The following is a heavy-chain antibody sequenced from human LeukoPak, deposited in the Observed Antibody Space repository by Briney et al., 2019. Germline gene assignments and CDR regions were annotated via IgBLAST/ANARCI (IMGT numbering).Heavy chain of an antibody. CDR3: ARDATRGGDNDY. D-gene: IGHD2-21*02. CDR2: INEDGSYK. J-gene: IGHJ4*02. CDR1: GFTFTSYW. V-gene: IGHV3-7*01. Sequence: GGSLRLSCAVSGFTFTSYWMSWVRQAPGKGLEWVANINEDGSYKHHADSVKGRLTISRDNAKNSLYLQMNSLRAEGTAVYYCARDATRGGDNDYWGQGTRVIVSS.